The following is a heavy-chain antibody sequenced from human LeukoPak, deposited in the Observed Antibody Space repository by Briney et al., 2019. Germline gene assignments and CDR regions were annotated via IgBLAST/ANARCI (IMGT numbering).Heavy chain of an antibody. Sequence: PGGSLRLSCEASGFTFNTYSMNWVRQAPGKGLEWVSCISSSSYMYYAESVRGRFTISRDNARGSLYLQMNSLRAEDTAVYYCARASGGVSGYDLYYFDYWGQGTLVTVSS. V-gene: IGHV3-21*01. D-gene: IGHD5-12*01. J-gene: IGHJ4*02. CDR1: GFTFNTYS. CDR3: ARASGGVSGYDLYYFDY. CDR2: ISSSSYM.